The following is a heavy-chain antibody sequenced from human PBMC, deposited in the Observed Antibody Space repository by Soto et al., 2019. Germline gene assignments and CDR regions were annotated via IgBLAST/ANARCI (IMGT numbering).Heavy chain of an antibody. D-gene: IGHD3-16*01. CDR2: ISYDGSNK. V-gene: IGHV3-30*18. CDR1: GFTFSSYG. CDR3: AKDSGVMIPYYYYGMDV. J-gene: IGHJ6*02. Sequence: PGGSLRLSCAASGFTFSSYGMHWVRQAPGKGLEWVAVISYDGSNKYYADSVKGRFTISRDNSKNTLYLQMNSLRAEDTAVYYCAKDSGVMIPYYYYGMDVWGQGTTVTVSS.